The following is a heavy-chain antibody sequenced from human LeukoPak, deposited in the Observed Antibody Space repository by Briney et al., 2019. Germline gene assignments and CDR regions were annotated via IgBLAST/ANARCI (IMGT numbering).Heavy chain of an antibody. CDR2: ISYDGCNK. CDR1: GFTFSSYA. D-gene: IGHD6-19*01. V-gene: IGHV3-30-3*01. CDR3: ATDSSGPAF. Sequence: GGSLRLSCAASGFTFSSYAMQWVRQAPGKGLDWLAVISYDGCNKYYAHPVTRRFTLSSNHSNHTLYLQINGLPVDHTAVYYCATDSSGPAFWGQRTLLTLS. J-gene: IGHJ4*02.